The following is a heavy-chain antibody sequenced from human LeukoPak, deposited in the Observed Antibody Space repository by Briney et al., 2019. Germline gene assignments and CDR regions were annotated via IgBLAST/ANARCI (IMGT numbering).Heavy chain of an antibody. D-gene: IGHD6-19*01. CDR1: GFTFSNYA. J-gene: IGHJ4*02. CDR2: ISHDGSYK. CDR3: ARGDTSGWYYFDY. V-gene: IGHV3-30*04. Sequence: GGSLRLSCAASGFTFSNYAMHWVRQAPGKGLEWVAVISHDGSYKYYADSVKGRFTISRDNAKNSLYLQMNSLRVEDTAVYYCARGDTSGWYYFDYWGQGTLVTVSS.